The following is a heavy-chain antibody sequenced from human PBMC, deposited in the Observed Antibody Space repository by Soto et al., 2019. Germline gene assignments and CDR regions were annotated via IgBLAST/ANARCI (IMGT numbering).Heavy chain of an antibody. CDR2: ISYDGSNK. J-gene: IGHJ4*02. CDR3: AKDFGLEAEYYYDSSGSFDY. D-gene: IGHD3-22*01. V-gene: IGHV3-30*18. Sequence: GGSLRLSCAASGFTFSSYGMHWVRQAPGKGLEWVAVISYDGSNKYYADSVKGRFTISRDNSKNTLYLQMNSLRAEDTAVYYCAKDFGLEAEYYYDSSGSFDYWGQGTLVTVSS. CDR1: GFTFSSYG.